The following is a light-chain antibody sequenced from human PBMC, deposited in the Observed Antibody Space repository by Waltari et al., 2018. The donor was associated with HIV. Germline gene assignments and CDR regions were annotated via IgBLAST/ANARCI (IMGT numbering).Light chain of an antibody. V-gene: IGLV2-8*01. Sequence: QSALTQPPSASGSPGETVTVSCTGTSNDIGLYNYVSWFQQHPGKVPKLVMFDVSQHPSGFSDRLSGSESGHTAYLTGSRLQHVDAADYFCSSCAGSDFFVFGGGTRLTVL. CDR1: SNDIGLYNY. J-gene: IGLJ2*01. CDR3: SSCAGSDFFV. CDR2: DVS.